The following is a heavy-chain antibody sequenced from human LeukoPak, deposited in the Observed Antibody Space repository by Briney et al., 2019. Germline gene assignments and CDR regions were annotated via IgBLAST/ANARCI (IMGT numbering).Heavy chain of an antibody. CDR3: ARPPSGYSYGFAFDI. CDR1: GFTFSSYW. Sequence: GGSLRLSCAASGFTFSSYWMSWVRQAPGKGLEWVAHIKQDGSEKYYVDSVKGRFTISRDNAKNSLYLQMNSLRAEDTAVYYCARPPSGYSYGFAFDIWGQGTMVTVSS. CDR2: IKQDGSEK. V-gene: IGHV3-7*03. J-gene: IGHJ3*02. D-gene: IGHD5-18*01.